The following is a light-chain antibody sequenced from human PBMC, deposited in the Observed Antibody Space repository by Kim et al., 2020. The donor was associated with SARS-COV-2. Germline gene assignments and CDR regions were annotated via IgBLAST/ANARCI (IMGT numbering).Light chain of an antibody. CDR1: SSNIGAGYD. Sequence: QRVTISCTGSSSNIGAGYDVHWYQQVPGTAPKLLIYGNSNRPSGVPDRFSGSKSGTSASLAITGLQAEDEADYYCQSYDSSLSVQVFGGGTKLTVL. CDR2: GNS. CDR3: QSYDSSLSVQV. V-gene: IGLV1-40*01. J-gene: IGLJ3*02.